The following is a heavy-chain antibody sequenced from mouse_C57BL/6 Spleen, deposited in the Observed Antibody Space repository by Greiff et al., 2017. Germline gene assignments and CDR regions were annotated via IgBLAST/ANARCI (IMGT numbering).Heavy chain of an antibody. CDR2: IYPRSGNT. J-gene: IGHJ4*01. D-gene: IGHD3-2*02. CDR3: ARSAQATYYYAMDY. CDR1: GYTFTSYG. Sequence: LVESGAELARPGASVKLSCKASGYTFTSYGISWVKQRTGQGLEWIGEIYPRSGNTYYNEKFKGKATLTADKSSSTAYMELRSLTSEDSAVYFCARSAQATYYYAMDYWGQGTSVTVSS. V-gene: IGHV1-81*01.